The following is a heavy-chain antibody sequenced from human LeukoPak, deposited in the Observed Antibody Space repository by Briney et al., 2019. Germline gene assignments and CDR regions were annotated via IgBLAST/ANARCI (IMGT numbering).Heavy chain of an antibody. Sequence: PGGSLRLSCAASGFTVSSNYMSWVRQAPGKGLVWVSVIYSGGSTYYADSVKGRFTISRDNSKNTLYLQMNSLRAEDTAVYYCARDLSGYDPGWGQGTLVTVSS. CDR3: ARDLSGYDPG. CDR1: GFTVSSNY. J-gene: IGHJ4*02. D-gene: IGHD5-12*01. V-gene: IGHV3-66*01. CDR2: IYSGGST.